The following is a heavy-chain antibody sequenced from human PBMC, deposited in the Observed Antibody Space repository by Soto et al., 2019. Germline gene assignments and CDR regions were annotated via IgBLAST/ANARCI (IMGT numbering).Heavy chain of an antibody. CDR3: AGEEVYGDYLGENLNWFDP. V-gene: IGHV1-3*01. CDR1: GYTFTSYA. J-gene: IGHJ5*02. D-gene: IGHD4-17*01. CDR2: INAGNGNT. Sequence: QVQLVQSGAEVKKPGASVKVSCKASGYTFTSYAIHWVRQAPGQRLEWMGWINAGNGNTKYSQKFQGRVTITRDTSASTAYMELSSLRSEDTAVYYCAGEEVYGDYLGENLNWFDPWGQGTLVTVSS.